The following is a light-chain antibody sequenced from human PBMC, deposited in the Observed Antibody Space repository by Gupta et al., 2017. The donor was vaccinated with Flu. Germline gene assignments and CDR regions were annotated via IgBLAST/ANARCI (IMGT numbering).Light chain of an antibody. V-gene: IGLV2-14*01. CDR3: GAYGDVGV. J-gene: IGLJ2*01. CDR1: NSDIGAYNY. Sequence: GQSIAIACTGTNSDIGAYNYVAGYQQHPVKAPKLMIYEVRKLPSGVSTRFSGSKAGNTAALTIAGCQAEDEDDYYGGAYGDVGVFGGGTKMTVL. CDR2: EVR.